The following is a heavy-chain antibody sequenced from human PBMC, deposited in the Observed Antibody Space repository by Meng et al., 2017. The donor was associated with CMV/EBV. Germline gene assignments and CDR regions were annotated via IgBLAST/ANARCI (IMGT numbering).Heavy chain of an antibody. D-gene: IGHD2-2*01. V-gene: IGHV3-30*04. J-gene: IGHJ6*02. CDR2: ISYGGSNK. CDR1: GFTFSSYA. CDR3: ARTLRCSSTSCYFPYYYYYGMDV. Sequence: GESLKISCAASGFTFSSYAMHWVRQAPGKGLEWVAVISYGGSNKYYADSVKGRFTISRDNSKNTLYLQMNSLRAEDTAVYYCARTLRCSSTSCYFPYYYYYGMDVWGQGTTVTVSS.